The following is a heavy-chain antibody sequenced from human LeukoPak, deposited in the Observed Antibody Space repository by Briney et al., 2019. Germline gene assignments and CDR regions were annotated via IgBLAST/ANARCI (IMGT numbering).Heavy chain of an antibody. CDR1: GYTFTSYD. Sequence: ASVKVSCKASGYTFTSYDINWVRQATGQGLEWMGWMNPNSGNTGYAQKFQGRVTITRNTSISTAYMELSSLRSEDTAVYYCARRRESSGLIFDYWGQGTLVTVSS. CDR3: ARRRESSGLIFDY. V-gene: IGHV1-8*03. J-gene: IGHJ4*02. CDR2: MNPNSGNT. D-gene: IGHD6-19*01.